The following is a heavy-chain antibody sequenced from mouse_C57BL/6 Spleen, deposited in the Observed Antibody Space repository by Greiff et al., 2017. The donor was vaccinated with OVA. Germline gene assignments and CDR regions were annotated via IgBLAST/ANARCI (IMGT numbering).Heavy chain of an antibody. V-gene: IGHV1-54*01. D-gene: IGHD1-1*01. J-gene: IGHJ2*01. CDR2: INPGSGGT. CDR1: GYAFTNYL. Sequence: VQLQQSGAELVRPGTSVKVSCKASGYAFTNYLIEWVKQRPGQGLEWIGVINPGSGGTNYNEKFKGKATLTADKSSSTAYMQLSSLTSEDSAVYFCARGYYYGSSCDYWGQGTTLTVSS. CDR3: ARGYYYGSSCDY.